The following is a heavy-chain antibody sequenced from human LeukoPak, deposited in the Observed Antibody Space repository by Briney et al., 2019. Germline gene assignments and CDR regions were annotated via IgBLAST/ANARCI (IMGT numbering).Heavy chain of an antibody. J-gene: IGHJ6*03. V-gene: IGHV1-69-2*01. D-gene: IGHD6-6*01. CDR3: ATNIAAHSYYYYMDV. CDR1: GYTFTDYY. CDR2: VDPEDGET. Sequence: ASVKISCKVSGYTFTDYYMHWVQQAPGKELEWMGLVDPEDGETIYAEKFQGRVTITADTSTDTAYMELSSLRSEDTAVYYCATNIAAHSYYYYMDVWGKGTTVTVSS.